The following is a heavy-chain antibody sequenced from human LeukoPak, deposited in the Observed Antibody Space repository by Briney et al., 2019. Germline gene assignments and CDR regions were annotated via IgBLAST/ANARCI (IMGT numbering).Heavy chain of an antibody. J-gene: IGHJ6*02. CDR3: ARGQYDDSWSGYLLDYYYYGMDV. CDR1: GYTFTSYD. Sequence: KPGASVKVSCKASGYTFTSYDINWVRQATGQGLEWMGWMNPNSGNTGYAQKFQGRVTMTRNTSISTAYMELSSLRSEDTAVYYCARGQYDDSWSGYLLDYYYYGMDVWGQGTTVTVSS. D-gene: IGHD3-3*01. V-gene: IGHV1-8*01. CDR2: MNPNSGNT.